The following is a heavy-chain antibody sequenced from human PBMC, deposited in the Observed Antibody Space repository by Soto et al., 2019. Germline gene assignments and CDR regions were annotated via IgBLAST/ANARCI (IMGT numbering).Heavy chain of an antibody. D-gene: IGHD6-6*01. CDR3: ARVGAGGSSSTNHDY. CDR2: VFYNEII. J-gene: IGHJ4*02. V-gene: IGHV4-59*01. CDR1: GVSISSYY. Sequence: SETLSLTCAVSGVSISSYYWSWIRQPPGKGLEWIGYVFYNEIINYSPSLKGRVTMSMEMSTNHFSLELRSVTAADTAVYFCARVGAGGSSSTNHDYWGPGALVT.